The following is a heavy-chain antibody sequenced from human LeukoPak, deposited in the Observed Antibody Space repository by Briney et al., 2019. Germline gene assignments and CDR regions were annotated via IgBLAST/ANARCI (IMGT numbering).Heavy chain of an antibody. Sequence: SGTLSLTCAVSGDSISNGNWWSWVRQPPGKGLEWIGEIYHSGSTNYNPSLKSRVTISVDRSKNHFSLNLNSVTAADTAVYYCARLCSGGSCSSYFDYWGRGTLVTVSS. V-gene: IGHV4-4*02. D-gene: IGHD2-15*01. J-gene: IGHJ4*02. CDR3: ARLCSGGSCSSYFDY. CDR1: GDSISNGNW. CDR2: IYHSGST.